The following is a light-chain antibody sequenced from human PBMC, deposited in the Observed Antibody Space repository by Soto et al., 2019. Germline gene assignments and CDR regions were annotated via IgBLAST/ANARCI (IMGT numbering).Light chain of an antibody. V-gene: IGLV1-44*01. Sequence: QSVLTQPPSASGTPGQRVTISCSGSGANIGTNTVNWYQQLPGTAPKLLLYSNIQRPSGVPDRFSGSKSGTSASLAISGLQSEDEADYYCAAWDDSLDGPIFGGGTKLTVL. CDR2: SNI. J-gene: IGLJ2*01. CDR1: GANIGTNT. CDR3: AAWDDSLDGPI.